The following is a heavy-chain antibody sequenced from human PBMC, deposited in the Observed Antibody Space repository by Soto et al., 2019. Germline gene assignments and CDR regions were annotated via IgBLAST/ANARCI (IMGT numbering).Heavy chain of an antibody. CDR2: ISAYNGNT. Sequence: ASVKVSCKASGYTFTSYGISWVRQAPGQGLEWMGWISAYNGNTNYAQKLQGRVTMTTDTSTSAAYMELRSLRSDDTAVYYCARADVLRYFDACDYWGQGTLVTVSS. V-gene: IGHV1-18*01. J-gene: IGHJ4*02. CDR1: GYTFTSYG. D-gene: IGHD3-9*01. CDR3: ARADVLRYFDACDY.